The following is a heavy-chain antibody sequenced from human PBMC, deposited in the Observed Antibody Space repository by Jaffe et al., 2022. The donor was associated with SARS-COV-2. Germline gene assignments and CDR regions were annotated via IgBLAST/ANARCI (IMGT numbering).Heavy chain of an antibody. V-gene: IGHV4-34*01. D-gene: IGHD2-15*01. Sequence: QVQLQQWGAGLLKPSETLSLTCAVYGGSFSGYYWSWIRQPPGKGLEWIGEINHSGSTNYNPSLKSRVTISVDTSKNQFSLKLSSVTAADTAVYYCARVSKPLYYCSGGSCRFPEYNYYYYYYMDVWGKGTTVTVSS. CDR2: INHSGST. CDR3: ARVSKPLYYCSGGSCRFPEYNYYYYYYMDV. J-gene: IGHJ6*03. CDR1: GGSFSGYY.